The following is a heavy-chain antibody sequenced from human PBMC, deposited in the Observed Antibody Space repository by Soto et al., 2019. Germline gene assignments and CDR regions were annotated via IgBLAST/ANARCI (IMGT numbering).Heavy chain of an antibody. CDR2: INHSGST. D-gene: IGHD1-20*01. Sequence: SETLSLTCAVYGGSFSGYYWSWIRQPPGKGLEWIGEINHSGSTNYNPSLKSRVTISVDTSKNQFSLKLSSVTAADTAVYYCARGGRISWFDPWGQGTLVTVS. CDR1: GGSFSGYY. J-gene: IGHJ5*02. V-gene: IGHV4-34*01. CDR3: ARGGRISWFDP.